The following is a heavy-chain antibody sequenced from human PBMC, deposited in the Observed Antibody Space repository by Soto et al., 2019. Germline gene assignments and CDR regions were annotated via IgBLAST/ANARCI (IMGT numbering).Heavy chain of an antibody. J-gene: IGHJ6*02. CDR1: GFTFSSYA. CDR3: ARDRLRAAAGTDYYYYYGMDV. CDR2: ISYDGSNK. V-gene: IGHV3-30-3*01. Sequence: GGSLRLSCAASGFTFSSYAMHWVRQAPGKGLEWVAVISYDGSNKYYADSVKGRFTISRDNSKNTLYMQMNSLRAEDTAVYYCARDRLRAAAGTDYYYYYGMDVWGQGTTVTVSS. D-gene: IGHD6-13*01.